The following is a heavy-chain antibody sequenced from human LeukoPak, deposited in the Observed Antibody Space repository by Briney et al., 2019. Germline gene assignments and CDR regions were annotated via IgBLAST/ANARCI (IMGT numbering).Heavy chain of an antibody. Sequence: GGSLRLSCAASGCTFSSYAMSWVRQAPGKGLEWVSGIIDSGESTYYANFAKGCVSTSRDNSNKTLYWQMNRLGAEDKAVYYCAKWGGLELHNYYVAVCGKGTKVAVCS. D-gene: IGHD1-26*01. CDR3: AKWGGLELHNYYVAV. CDR1: GCTFSSYA. V-gene: IGHV3-23*01. J-gene: IGHJ6*03. CDR2: IIDSGEST.